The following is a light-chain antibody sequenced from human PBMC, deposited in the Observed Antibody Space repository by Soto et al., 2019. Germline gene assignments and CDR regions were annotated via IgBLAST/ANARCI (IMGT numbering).Light chain of an antibody. J-gene: IGLJ1*01. CDR3: CSYGGNYNYA. CDR1: SSDVGGYNY. V-gene: IGLV2-11*01. Sequence: LTQPRSVSGSPGQSVTISCTGTSSDVGGYNYVSWYQQHPGKAPKLMIFDVSERPSGVPARFSGSKSGDTASLTISGLQAADEADYYCCSYGGNYNYAFGTGTKVTVL. CDR2: DVS.